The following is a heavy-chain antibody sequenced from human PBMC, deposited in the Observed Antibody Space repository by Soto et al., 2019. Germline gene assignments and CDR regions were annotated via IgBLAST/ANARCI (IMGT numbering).Heavy chain of an antibody. CDR3: AHRPIVGAAI. J-gene: IGHJ4*02. CDR1: GGSLSNSNW. Sequence: QVQLQESGPGLVKPSGTLSLTCAVFGGSLSNSNWWTWVRQPPGKGLDWIGEIFHSGSTNYNSALMGRVTISVDKANNQFSRKLSSVTAADTAVYYCAHRPIVGAAIWGQGTLVTVSS. CDR2: IFHSGST. V-gene: IGHV4-4*02. D-gene: IGHD1-26*01.